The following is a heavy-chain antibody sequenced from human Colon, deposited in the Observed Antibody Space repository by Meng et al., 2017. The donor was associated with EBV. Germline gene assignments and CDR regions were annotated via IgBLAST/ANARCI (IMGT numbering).Heavy chain of an antibody. CDR1: DGSLNNIDSF. J-gene: IGHJ4*02. CDR2: VRYSGTA. CDR3: ARHVYGDSYGF. Sequence: LQPKELGPGLVEPSEHVSLPCIVSDGSLNNIDSFLDWFRQPPGKGLEWIGSVRYSGTAYYNPSLTSRVTISVDTSKNQFSLNLSSLTAADTAVYYCARHVYGDSYGFWGQGTLVTVSS. D-gene: IGHD4-17*01. V-gene: IGHV4-39*01.